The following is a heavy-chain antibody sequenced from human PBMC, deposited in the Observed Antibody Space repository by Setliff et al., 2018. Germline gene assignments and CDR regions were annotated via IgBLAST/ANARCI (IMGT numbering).Heavy chain of an antibody. Sequence: SETLSLTCTVSGGSISGYYWSWIRQPPGKGLEWIGEINHSGSTNYIPSLKSRLTISVDTSKNQFSLKLSSVTAADTAMYYCRFWSGYYKNDYWGQGTLVTVSS. CDR2: INHSGST. CDR1: GGSISGYY. D-gene: IGHD3-3*01. J-gene: IGHJ4*02. V-gene: IGHV4-34*01. CDR3: RFWSGYYKNDY.